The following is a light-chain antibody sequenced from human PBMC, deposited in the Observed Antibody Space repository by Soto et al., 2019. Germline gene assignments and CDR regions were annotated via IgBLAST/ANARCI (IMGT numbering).Light chain of an antibody. J-gene: IGLJ3*02. CDR2: DVN. V-gene: IGLV2-14*01. CDR1: SSDVGGYNY. CDR3: SSYSSTTTLV. Sequence: QSALTQPASVSGSPGQSITISCTGTSSDVGGYNYVSWYQQRPGKAPKLMIYDVNNRPSGVSNRFSASKSGNTAYLTISGLQAEEEADYYCSSYSSTTTLVFGGGTKLTVL.